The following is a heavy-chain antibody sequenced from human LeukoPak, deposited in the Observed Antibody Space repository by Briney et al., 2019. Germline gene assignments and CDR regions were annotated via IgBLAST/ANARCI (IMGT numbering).Heavy chain of an antibody. V-gene: IGHV3-21*01. CDR3: ARPKVGFLEWLFTPTFDY. J-gene: IGHJ4*02. Sequence: GGSLRLSCAASGFTFSTYSMNWLRLAPGKGLEWVSSISPDSNYKYYVDSVKGRFTISRDNAKNSLYLQMNSLRAEDTAVYYCARPKVGFLEWLFTPTFDYWGQGTLVTVSS. D-gene: IGHD3-3*01. CDR2: ISPDSNYK. CDR1: GFTFSTYS.